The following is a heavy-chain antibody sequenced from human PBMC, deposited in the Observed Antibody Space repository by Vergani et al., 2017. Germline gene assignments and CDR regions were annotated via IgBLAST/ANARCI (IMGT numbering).Heavy chain of an antibody. J-gene: IGHJ3*02. CDR2: ISGSGGST. CDR3: SGSSGWSRGAFYI. V-gene: IGHV3-23*01. CDR1: GFTFSSYA. D-gene: IGHD6-19*01. Sequence: EVQLLESGGGLVQPGGSLRLSCAASGFTFSSYAMSWVRQAPGKGLEWVSAISGSGGSTYYADSVKGRFTISRDNSKNTLYLQMNSLRAEDTAVYYCSGSSGWSRGAFYIWGQGTMVTVSS.